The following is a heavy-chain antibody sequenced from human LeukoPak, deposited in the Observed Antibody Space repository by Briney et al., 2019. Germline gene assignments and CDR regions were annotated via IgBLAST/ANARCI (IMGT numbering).Heavy chain of an antibody. J-gene: IGHJ6*02. CDR2: IYYSGST. V-gene: IGHV4-59*01. Sequence: PSETLSLTCTVSGGSISSYYWSWIRQPPGKGLEWIGYIYYSGSTNYNPSLKSRVTISVDTSKNQFSLKLSSVTAADTAVYYCARGWDFDWLLSSYYYYGMDVWGQGTTVTVSS. CDR1: GGSISSYY. CDR3: ARGWDFDWLLSSYYYYGMDV. D-gene: IGHD3-9*01.